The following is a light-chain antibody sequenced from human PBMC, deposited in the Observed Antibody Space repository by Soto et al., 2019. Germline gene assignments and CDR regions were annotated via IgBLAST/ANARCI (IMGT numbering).Light chain of an antibody. CDR2: EVT. J-gene: IGLJ1*01. CDR1: SSDVGGYDY. V-gene: IGLV2-14*01. CDR3: SSHTSGSTRV. Sequence: QSVLTQPASVSGSPGQSIAISCTGTSSDVGGYDYVSWYQQHPDKAPKLMIYEVTKRPSGVSNRFSGSKSGNTASLTISGLQPEDEADYYCSSHTSGSTRVFGSGTK.